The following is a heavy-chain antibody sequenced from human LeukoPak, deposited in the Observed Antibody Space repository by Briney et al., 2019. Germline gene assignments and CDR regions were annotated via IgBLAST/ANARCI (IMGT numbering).Heavy chain of an antibody. V-gene: IGHV1-8*01. CDR3: TRGSLSGSSRDY. CDR2: MNPYTGDT. Sequence: ASVRVSCKASGYTFTGYDLNWVPQATGQGLEWMGWMNPYTGDTGYAQKFQGRVTMTRNTSIDTAYMELSGLRSEDTAVYYCTRGSLSGSSRDYWGQGTLVTVSS. CDR1: GYTFTGYD. J-gene: IGHJ4*02. D-gene: IGHD1-26*01.